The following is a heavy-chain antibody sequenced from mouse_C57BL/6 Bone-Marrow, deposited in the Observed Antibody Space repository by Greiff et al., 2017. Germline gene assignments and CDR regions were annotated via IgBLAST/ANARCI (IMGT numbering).Heavy chain of an antibody. CDR2: IDPSDSYT. D-gene: IGHD1-1*01. CDR3: ARRLLRGAWVAY. Sequence: VQLQQPGAELVRPGTSVKLSCKASGYTFTSYWMHWVKQRPGQGLEWIGVIDPSDSYTNYNQKFKGKATLTVDTSSSTAYMQLSSLTSEDSAVYYCARRLLRGAWVAYWGQGTLVTVSA. CDR1: GYTFTSYW. J-gene: IGHJ3*01. V-gene: IGHV1-59*01.